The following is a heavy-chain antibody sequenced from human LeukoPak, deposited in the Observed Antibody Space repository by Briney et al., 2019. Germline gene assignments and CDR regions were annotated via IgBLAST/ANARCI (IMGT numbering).Heavy chain of an antibody. CDR1: GGSISSGSYY. V-gene: IGHV4-61*10. CDR3: ARSPLLWFGGVDY. J-gene: IGHJ4*02. D-gene: IGHD3-10*01. CDR2: INHSGST. Sequence: SETLSLTCTVSGGSISSGSYYWSWIRQPAGKGLEWIGEINHSGSTNYNPSLKSRVTISVDTSKNQFSLKLSSVTAADTAVYYCARSPLLWFGGVDYWGQGTLVTVSS.